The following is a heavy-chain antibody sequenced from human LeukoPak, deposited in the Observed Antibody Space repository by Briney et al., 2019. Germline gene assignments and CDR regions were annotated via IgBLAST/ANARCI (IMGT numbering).Heavy chain of an antibody. V-gene: IGHV1-18*01. J-gene: IGHJ5*02. CDR3: AREEAVAGDWFDP. CDR2: ISAYNGNT. D-gene: IGHD6-19*01. Sequence: ASVKLSCKASGYRFSSYGISWVRHAPGQGLERMGWISAYNGNTNYAQKLQDRVTMITDTSTSTAYMELRSLRSDDTAVYYCAREEAVAGDWFDPWGQGTLVTVSS. CDR1: GYRFSSYG.